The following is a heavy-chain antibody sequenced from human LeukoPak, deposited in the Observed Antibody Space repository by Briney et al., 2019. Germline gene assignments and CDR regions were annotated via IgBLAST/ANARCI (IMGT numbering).Heavy chain of an antibody. CDR3: VSFYETY. J-gene: IGHJ4*02. CDR2: INSDGSWT. D-gene: IGHD2/OR15-2a*01. V-gene: IGHV3-74*01. Sequence: GGSLRLSCAASGSYWMHWVRQAPGKGLVWVSHINSDGSWTSYVDSVKGRFTISKDNAKNTVYLQMNNLRAEDTAVYYCVSFYETYWGRGTLVTVSS. CDR1: GSYW.